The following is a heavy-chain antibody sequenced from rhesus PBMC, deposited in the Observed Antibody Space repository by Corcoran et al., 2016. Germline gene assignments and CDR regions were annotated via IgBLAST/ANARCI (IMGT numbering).Heavy chain of an antibody. Sequence: QVQLQESGPGLVKPSETLSLTCAVSGYSISSGYYWSWLRQPPGKGLEWIGYINNSGSTSSNPSLRRQVTISRDTSKNQFSLKLSSVTAADTAVYYCARYCTSTTCYRDAFDFWGQGLRVTVSS. CDR1: GYSISSGYY. D-gene: IGHD2-2*01. CDR3: ARYCTSTTCYRDAFDF. V-gene: IGHV4-122*02. J-gene: IGHJ3*01. CDR2: INNSGST.